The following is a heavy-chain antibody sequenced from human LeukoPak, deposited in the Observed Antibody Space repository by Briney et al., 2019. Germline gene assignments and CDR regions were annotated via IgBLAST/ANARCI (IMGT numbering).Heavy chain of an antibody. Sequence: GGSLRLSCAASGSTFDDYAMHWVRQAPGKGLEWVSGISWNSGSIGYADSVKGRFTISRDNARNSLYLQMNSLRTEDTALYYCAKDIWRKQLLIFDIWGQGTMVSVSS. CDR1: GSTFDDYA. J-gene: IGHJ3*02. V-gene: IGHV3-9*01. CDR3: AKDIWRKQLLIFDI. CDR2: ISWNSGSI. D-gene: IGHD2-2*01.